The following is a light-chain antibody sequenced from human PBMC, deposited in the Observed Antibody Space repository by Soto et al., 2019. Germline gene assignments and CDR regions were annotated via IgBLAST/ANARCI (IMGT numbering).Light chain of an antibody. J-gene: IGKJ2*01. V-gene: IGKV1-39*01. CDR1: RPINKY. Sequence: DIQMSQYPSSLSASVGDRVIITCRASRPINKYLNWYQQTPGKAPKVLIYAVSSLESGVPSRFSGSGSGTDFNLTISGLQPEDFGTYYCQQCDGMPYTFGQGTKLEI. CDR2: AVS. CDR3: QQCDGMPYT.